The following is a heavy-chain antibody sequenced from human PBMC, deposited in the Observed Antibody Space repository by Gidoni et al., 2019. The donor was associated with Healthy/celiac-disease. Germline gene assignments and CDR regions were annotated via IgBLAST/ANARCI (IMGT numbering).Heavy chain of an antibody. CDR1: GYAFTGYY. D-gene: IGHD3-22*01. J-gene: IGHJ6*02. CDR2: INPNSGDT. V-gene: IGHV1-2*02. CDR3: AREGYYYDSSGSTRTYYYYGMDV. Sequence: QVQLVQSGAEVKTPGASVKVSCKASGYAFTGYYMHWVLQAPGHGLEWMGWINPNSGDTNYAKKFQGRVTMTSDTSISTAYMELSRLRSDDTAVYYCAREGYYYDSSGSTRTYYYYGMDVWGQGTTVTVSS.